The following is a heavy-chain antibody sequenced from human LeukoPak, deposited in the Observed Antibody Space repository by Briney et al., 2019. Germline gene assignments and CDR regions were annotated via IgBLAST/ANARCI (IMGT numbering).Heavy chain of an antibody. CDR2: INWNGDST. CDR1: GFTFDDYA. V-gene: IGHV3-20*04. D-gene: IGHD3-10*01. Sequence: RPGGSLRLSCAASGFTFDDYAMSWVRQAPGKGLEWVSGINWNGDSTGYVDSVKGRFAISRDNAKNSLYLQMNSLRAEDTALYYCARESYYSGSYYGDDYWGQGALVTVSA. J-gene: IGHJ4*02. CDR3: ARESYYSGSYYGDDY.